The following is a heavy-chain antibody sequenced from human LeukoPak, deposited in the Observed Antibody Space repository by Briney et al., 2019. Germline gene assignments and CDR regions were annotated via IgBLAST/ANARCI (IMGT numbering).Heavy chain of an antibody. D-gene: IGHD3-22*01. V-gene: IGHV3-21*01. CDR2: ISSSSRYI. CDR1: GFTFSSYS. Sequence: PGGSLRLSCAASGFTFSSYSMNWDRQAPGKGLEWVSSISSSSRYIYYADSVKGRFTISRDNAKNSLYLQMNSLRAEDTAVYYWGRDGYYYDSSGYYSINGMDVWGQGATVTVSS. CDR3: GRDGYYYDSSGYYSINGMDV. J-gene: IGHJ6*02.